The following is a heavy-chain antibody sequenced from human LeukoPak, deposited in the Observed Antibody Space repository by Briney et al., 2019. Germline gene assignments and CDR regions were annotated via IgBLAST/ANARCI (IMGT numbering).Heavy chain of an antibody. CDR1: GYTFFSYG. V-gene: IGHV1-18*01. CDR2: ISGHNGVT. Sequence: ASVKVSCKASGYTFFSYGISWVRQAPGQGLEWMGWISGHNGVTNYAQKLQGRVTMTTDTSTTTVYMELRSLRSDDTAVYYCARDRIGVAGTAPEYWGQGTLVTVSS. D-gene: IGHD6-19*01. J-gene: IGHJ4*02. CDR3: ARDRIGVAGTAPEY.